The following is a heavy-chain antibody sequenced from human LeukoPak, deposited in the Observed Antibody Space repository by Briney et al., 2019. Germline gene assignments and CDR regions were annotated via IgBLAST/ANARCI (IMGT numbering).Heavy chain of an antibody. CDR2: INEDGSTT. CDR3: ARGGSDTAMAHDY. V-gene: IGHV3-74*01. CDR1: GFTFSSNW. D-gene: IGHD5-18*01. Sequence: GSLRLSCAASGFTFSSNWMHWVRQAPGKGLVWVSRINEDGSTTNYADSVKGRSTIFRDNAKNTLYLQMNSLRVEDTGVYFCARGGSDTAMAHDYWGQGILVTVSS. J-gene: IGHJ4*02.